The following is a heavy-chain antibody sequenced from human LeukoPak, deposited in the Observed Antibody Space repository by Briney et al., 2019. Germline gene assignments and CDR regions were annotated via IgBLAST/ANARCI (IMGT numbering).Heavy chain of an antibody. V-gene: IGHV4-39*07. D-gene: IGHD5-18*01. CDR3: ARDRGYPRDYYYYYMDV. CDR1: GGSINSSGYY. Sequence: SETLSLTCTVSGGSINSSGYYWGWIRQPPGKGLEWIANIYYSGSTYYNPSLKSRVTMSIDTSNNQLSLELSSMTAADTAVYYCARDRGYPRDYYYYYMDVWGKGTTVTVSS. J-gene: IGHJ6*03. CDR2: IYYSGST.